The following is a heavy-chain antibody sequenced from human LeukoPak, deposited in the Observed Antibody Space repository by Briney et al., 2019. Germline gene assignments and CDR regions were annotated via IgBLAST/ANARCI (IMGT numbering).Heavy chain of an antibody. CDR3: AKGASVSCYSALDY. J-gene: IGHJ4*02. CDR2: ISGSGDST. D-gene: IGHD2-15*01. CDR1: GFTFCKYG. Sequence: GSLRLSCGASGFTFCKYGMSWGRQGPREGVGWGLVISGSGDSTYYADSVKGRFTISRDNSKNTLYLQMNSLGAEDTAVYYCAKGASVSCYSALDYWCQGTLVTVSS. V-gene: IGHV3-23*01.